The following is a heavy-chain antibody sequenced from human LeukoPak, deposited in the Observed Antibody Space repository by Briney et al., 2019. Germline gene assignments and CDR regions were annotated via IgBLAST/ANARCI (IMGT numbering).Heavy chain of an antibody. CDR2: MSAYNGKT. J-gene: IGHJ4*02. Sequence: GASVKVSCKASGYSFTSYGFNWVRQSPGQGLEWMGWMSAYNGKTNYAHSLQGRVTVTADTSTSTAYMELSRLRSDDTAVYYCATLMGAGSGSSSSGPTLGYWGQGTLVTVSS. V-gene: IGHV1-18*01. D-gene: IGHD6-6*01. CDR3: ATLMGAGSGSSSSGPTLGY. CDR1: GYSFTSYG.